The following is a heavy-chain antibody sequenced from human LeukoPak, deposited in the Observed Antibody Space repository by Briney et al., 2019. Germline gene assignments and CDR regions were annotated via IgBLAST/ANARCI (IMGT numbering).Heavy chain of an antibody. J-gene: IGHJ4*02. CDR1: GFIFTNYA. D-gene: IGHD1-26*01. V-gene: IGHV3-23*01. CDR2: VSGSGYDT. CDR3: ARDRSGSCKFDY. Sequence: GGSLRLSCAASGFIFTNYAVSWVRQAPGKGLEWVSAVSGSGYDTYYADSMRGRFTISRDNSKSTVYLQIDGLRVEDTAVYYCARDRSGSCKFDYWGQGTLVTVSS.